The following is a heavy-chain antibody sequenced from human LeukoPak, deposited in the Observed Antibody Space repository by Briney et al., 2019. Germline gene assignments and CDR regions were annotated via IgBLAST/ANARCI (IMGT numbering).Heavy chain of an antibody. CDR1: GASISTYY. Sequence: PSETLSLTCAVSGASISTYYWSWIRQPAGEGVEWIGRIYTNESTDCNPSLKSRVTMSVDTSKNQFSLKLSSVTAADTAVYYCARHLYSSGRTPRWVFDYWGQGTLVTVSS. CDR2: IYTNEST. D-gene: IGHD6-19*01. V-gene: IGHV4-4*07. J-gene: IGHJ4*02. CDR3: ARHLYSSGRTPRWVFDY.